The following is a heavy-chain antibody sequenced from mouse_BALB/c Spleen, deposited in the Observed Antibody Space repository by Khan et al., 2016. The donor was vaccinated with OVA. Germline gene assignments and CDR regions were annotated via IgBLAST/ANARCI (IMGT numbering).Heavy chain of an antibody. CDR3: SRGRKGNRFAY. V-gene: IGHV1S137*01. Sequence: VQLQESGAELVRPGASVKISCKGSGYTFTDFTMHWVKQSHAKSLEWIGVISTYYGDATYNQKFKGKATLTVDKSSSTAYMELARLTSEDSAIYYYSRGRKGNRFAYWGQGTLVTVSA. CDR1: GYTFTDFT. CDR2: ISTYYGDA. J-gene: IGHJ3*01.